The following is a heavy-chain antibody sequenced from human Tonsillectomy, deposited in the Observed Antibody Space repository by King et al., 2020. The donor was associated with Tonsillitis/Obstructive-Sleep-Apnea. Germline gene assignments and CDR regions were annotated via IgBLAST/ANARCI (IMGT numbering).Heavy chain of an antibody. D-gene: IGHD2-2*02. CDR1: GFTFSSYA. J-gene: IGHJ3*02. V-gene: IGHV3-23*01. CDR2: ISGSGCST. CDR3: AKVQDCSSTSCYMIIDAFDI. Sequence: EVQLQESGGGLVQPGGSLRLSCAASGFTFSSYAMSWVRQAPGKGLEWVSAISGSGCSTYYADSVKGRFTISRDNSKNTLYLQMNSLRAEDTAVYYCAKVQDCSSTSCYMIIDAFDIWGQGTMVTVSS.